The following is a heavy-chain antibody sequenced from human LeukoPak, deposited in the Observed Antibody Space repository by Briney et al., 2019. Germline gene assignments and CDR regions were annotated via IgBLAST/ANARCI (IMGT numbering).Heavy chain of an antibody. CDR1: GFTFSSYS. D-gene: IGHD3-22*01. CDR3: ARTYYYDSSGYREDWFDP. Sequence: GGSLRLSCAASGFTFSSYSMNWVRQAPGKGLEWVSSISSSSSYIYYADSVKGRFTISRDNAKKSLYLQMNSLRAEDTAVHYCARTYYYDSSGYREDWFDPWGQGTLVTASS. J-gene: IGHJ5*02. CDR2: ISSSSSYI. V-gene: IGHV3-21*01.